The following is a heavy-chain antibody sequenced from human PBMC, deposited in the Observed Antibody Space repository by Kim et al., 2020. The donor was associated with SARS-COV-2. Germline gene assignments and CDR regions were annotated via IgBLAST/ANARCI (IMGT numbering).Heavy chain of an antibody. Sequence: SETLSLTCTVSGGSISSSSYYWGWIRQPPGKGLEWIGSIYYSGSTYYNPSLKSRVTISVDTSQKQFSLKLSPATAADTAVYYCSRHLRSGLVASPGVFGYWGRGTLVTVAS. CDR3: SRHLRSGLVASPGVFGY. D-gene: IGHD3-9*01. J-gene: IGHJ4*02. CDR2: IYYSGST. V-gene: IGHV4-39*01. CDR1: GGSISSSSYY.